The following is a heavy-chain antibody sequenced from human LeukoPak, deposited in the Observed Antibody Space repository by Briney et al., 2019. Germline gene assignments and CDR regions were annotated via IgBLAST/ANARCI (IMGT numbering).Heavy chain of an antibody. D-gene: IGHD5-12*01. Sequence: PGGSLRLSCAASGFTFSSYAMSWVRQAPGKGLEWVSAISGSGGSTYYADSVKGRFTISRDNSKNTLYLQMNSLRAEDTAVYYCAKDVRYSGYDWSYGMDVWGQGTTVTVSS. J-gene: IGHJ6*02. CDR1: GFTFSSYA. CDR3: AKDVRYSGYDWSYGMDV. V-gene: IGHV3-23*01. CDR2: ISGSGGST.